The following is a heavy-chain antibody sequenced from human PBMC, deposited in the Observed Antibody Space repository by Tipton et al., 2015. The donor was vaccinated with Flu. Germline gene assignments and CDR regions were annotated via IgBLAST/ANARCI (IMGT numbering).Heavy chain of an antibody. Sequence: TLSLTCTVSGGSISGYYWTWIRQPPGKGLEWIGYIYYSGSTNYNPSLKSRVTISVDTSKNQISLKLSSVTAADTAVYYRARYPESNYHWFGPWGQGALVTVSS. CDR1: GGSISGYY. V-gene: IGHV4-59*12. CDR3: ARYPESNYHWFGP. CDR2: IYYSGST. J-gene: IGHJ5*02. D-gene: IGHD4-11*01.